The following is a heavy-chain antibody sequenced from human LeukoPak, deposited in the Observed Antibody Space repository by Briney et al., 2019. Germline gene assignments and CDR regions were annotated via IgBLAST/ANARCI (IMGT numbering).Heavy chain of an antibody. J-gene: IGHJ6*02. Sequence: GASVKVSCKASGYTFTGYYMHWVRQAPGQGLEWMGRINPNSGGTNYAQKFQGRVTMTRDTSISTAYMELSRLRSDDTAVYYCARWYGHTYYYGMDVWGQGTTVTVSS. V-gene: IGHV1-2*06. CDR1: GYTFTGYY. CDR2: INPNSGGT. D-gene: IGHD6-13*01. CDR3: ARWYGHTYYYGMDV.